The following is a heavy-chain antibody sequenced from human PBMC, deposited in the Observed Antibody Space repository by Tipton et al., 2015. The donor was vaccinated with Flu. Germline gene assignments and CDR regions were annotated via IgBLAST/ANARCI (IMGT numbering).Heavy chain of an antibody. CDR1: GFSMKGGYC. D-gene: IGHD3-10*01. CDR3: ARQIATRGERSFDL. V-gene: IGHV4-38-2*02. CDR2: DYPSATT. J-gene: IGHJ2*01. Sequence: TLSLTCTVSGFSMKGGYCWGWIRQPPGKGLEWIGSDYPSATTYYNPSLKSRVTMSLDTFKNQFSVSLTSVTAADTAVYYCARQIATRGERSFDLWGRGTLVTVSS.